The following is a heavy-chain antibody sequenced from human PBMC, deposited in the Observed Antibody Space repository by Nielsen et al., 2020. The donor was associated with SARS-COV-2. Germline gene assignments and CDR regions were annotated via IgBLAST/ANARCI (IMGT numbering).Heavy chain of an antibody. CDR2: ISSSSSYT. CDR3: ASKRTNRGGWSDYYYYGMDV. CDR1: GFTFSDYY. D-gene: IGHD6-19*01. V-gene: IGHV3-11*03. J-gene: IGHJ6*02. Sequence: GESLKISCAASGFTFSDYYMSWIRQAPGKGLEWVSYISSSSSYTNYADSVKGRFTISRDNAKNSLYLQMNSLRAEDTAVYYCASKRTNRGGWSDYYYYGMDVWGQGTTVTVPS.